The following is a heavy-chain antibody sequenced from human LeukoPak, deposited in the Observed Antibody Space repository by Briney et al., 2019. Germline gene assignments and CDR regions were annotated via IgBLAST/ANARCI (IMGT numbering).Heavy chain of an antibody. CDR3: ARGQTYDFWSGYYTGRAQYYFDY. V-gene: IGHV1-18*01. Sequence: VASVKVSCKASGYTFTSYGISWVRQAPGQGLEWMGWISAYNGNTNYAQKLQGRVTMTTDTSTSTAYMELKSLRSDDTAVYYCARGQTYDFWSGYYTGRAQYYFDYWGQGTLVTVSS. J-gene: IGHJ4*02. CDR2: ISAYNGNT. CDR1: GYTFTSYG. D-gene: IGHD3-3*01.